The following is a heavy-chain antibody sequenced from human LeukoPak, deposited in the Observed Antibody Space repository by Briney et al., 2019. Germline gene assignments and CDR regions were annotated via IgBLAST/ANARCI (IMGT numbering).Heavy chain of an antibody. CDR3: AKLYSSGWYNAFDI. V-gene: IGHV3-23*01. D-gene: IGHD6-19*01. CDR1: GFTFSSYA. CDR2: ISGSGDST. J-gene: IGHJ3*02. Sequence: GGSLRLSCAASGFTFSSYAMSWIRQASGKGLEWVSAISGSGDSTYYADSVKGRFTISRDNSKNTLYLQMNSLRAEDTAVYYCAKLYSSGWYNAFDIWGQGAMVTVSS.